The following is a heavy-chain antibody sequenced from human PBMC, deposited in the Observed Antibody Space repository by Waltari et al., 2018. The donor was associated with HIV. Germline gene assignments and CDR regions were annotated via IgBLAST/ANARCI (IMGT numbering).Heavy chain of an antibody. CDR3: ARQIAIFGVVYNAFDI. J-gene: IGHJ3*02. Sequence: EVQLVQSGAEVKKPGESLKISCQGSGYSFTPYWIGRVRQMRGKGLEWIGIIYPGDSDTRYSPSFQGQVTISADKSISTAYLQWSSLKASDTAMYYCARQIAIFGVVYNAFDIWGQGTMVTVSS. CDR2: IYPGDSDT. D-gene: IGHD3-3*01. V-gene: IGHV5-51*01. CDR1: GYSFTPYW.